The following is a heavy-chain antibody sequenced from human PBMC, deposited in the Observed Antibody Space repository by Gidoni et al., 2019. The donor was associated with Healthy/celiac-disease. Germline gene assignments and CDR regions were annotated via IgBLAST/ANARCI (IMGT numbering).Heavy chain of an antibody. CDR1: GGSISSSSYY. CDR3: ARWSNEESPGNY. V-gene: IGHV4-39*07. J-gene: IGHJ4*02. CDR2: SYYSGGT. Sequence: QLQLQESGPGLVKPSETLSLTCTVSGGSISSSSYYWGWIRQPPGKGLEWSGSSYYSGGTYDNPSLKSRGNISVDTSKNQLSLKLSSVTAADTAVYYCARWSNEESPGNYWGQGTLVTVSS. D-gene: IGHD1-1*01.